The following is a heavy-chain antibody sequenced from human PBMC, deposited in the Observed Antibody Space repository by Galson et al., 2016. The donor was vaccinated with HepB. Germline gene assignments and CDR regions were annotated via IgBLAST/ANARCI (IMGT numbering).Heavy chain of an antibody. Sequence: SLRLSCAASGFTFSSYALSWVRQAPGKGLEWVSSISGTGSSTFYANSVKGRFTISRDTSKNTLFLEMRTLRAEDTGLYYCAKDLFGINRGTSWGQGTLVIASS. D-gene: IGHD3-10*01. CDR2: ISGTGSST. V-gene: IGHV3-23*01. J-gene: IGHJ1*01. CDR1: GFTFSSYA. CDR3: AKDLFGINRGTS.